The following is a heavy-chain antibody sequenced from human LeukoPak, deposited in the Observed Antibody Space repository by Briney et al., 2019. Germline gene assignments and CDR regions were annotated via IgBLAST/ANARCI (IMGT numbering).Heavy chain of an antibody. V-gene: IGHV5-51*01. Sequence: GESLKISCKGSGYSFTSYWIGGVRLMPGKGLECMGMIYPGDSDTRYSPSFPGPLTTSADTSISPAYLQWSSLKASDTAMSYCARFECSSTSCPAAYWGQGTLVTVSS. CDR3: ARFECSSTSCPAAY. D-gene: IGHD2-2*01. CDR2: IYPGDSDT. J-gene: IGHJ4*02. CDR1: GYSFTSYW.